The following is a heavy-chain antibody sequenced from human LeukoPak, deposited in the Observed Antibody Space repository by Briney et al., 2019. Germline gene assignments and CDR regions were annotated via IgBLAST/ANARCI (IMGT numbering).Heavy chain of an antibody. CDR2: ISYIRST. CDR1: DDSFSTHY. J-gene: IGHJ3*02. V-gene: IGHV4-59*11. D-gene: IGHD4-17*01. Sequence: SETLSLTCTVSDDSFSTHYWTWIREPPGQGLEWIGYISYIRSTNYNPSLKSRVTISVDTSKNQFSLKLSSVTAADTAVYYCARDPTTVTKGFDIWGQGTVVTVSS. CDR3: ARDPTTVTKGFDI.